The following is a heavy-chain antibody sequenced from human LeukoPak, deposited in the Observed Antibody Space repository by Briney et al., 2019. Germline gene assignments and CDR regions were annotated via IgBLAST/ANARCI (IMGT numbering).Heavy chain of an antibody. CDR1: GGSISSYY. D-gene: IGHD6-19*01. CDR2: IYYSGST. CDR3: ARDRSLPYSSCWDDAFDI. J-gene: IGHJ3*02. V-gene: IGHV4-59*01. Sequence: SETLSLTCTVSGGSISSYYWSWIRQPPGKGLEGIGDIYYSGSTNYNPSLKSRVTISVDTSKNQFSLKLSSVTAADTAVYYCARDRSLPYSSCWDDAFDIWGQGTMVTVSS.